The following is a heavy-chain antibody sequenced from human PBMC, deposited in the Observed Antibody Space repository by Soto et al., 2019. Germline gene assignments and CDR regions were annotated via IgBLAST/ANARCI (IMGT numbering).Heavy chain of an antibody. Sequence: SGPTLVNPTPTLTLTCTFSGFSLSTSGVGVGWIRQPPGKALEWLALIYWDDDKRYSPSLKSRLTITKDTSKNQVVLTMTNMDPVDTATYYCAHSLAHYDFWSGPYYGMDVWGQGTTVTVSS. CDR3: AHSLAHYDFWSGPYYGMDV. J-gene: IGHJ6*02. CDR2: IYWDDDK. D-gene: IGHD3-3*01. CDR1: GFSLSTSGVG. V-gene: IGHV2-5*02.